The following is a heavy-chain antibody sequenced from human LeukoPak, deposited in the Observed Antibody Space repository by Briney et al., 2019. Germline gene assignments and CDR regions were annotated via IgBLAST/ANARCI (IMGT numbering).Heavy chain of an antibody. D-gene: IGHD6-6*01. V-gene: IGHV4-59*01. CDR3: ARGYSSSSYYFDY. Sequence: SQTLSLTCTVSGGSISSYYWSWIRQPPGKGLEWIGYIYYSGSTNYNPPLESRVTISVDTSKSQFSLNLSSVTAADTAVYYCARGYSSSSYYFDYWGQGTLVTVSS. J-gene: IGHJ4*02. CDR2: IYYSGST. CDR1: GGSISSYY.